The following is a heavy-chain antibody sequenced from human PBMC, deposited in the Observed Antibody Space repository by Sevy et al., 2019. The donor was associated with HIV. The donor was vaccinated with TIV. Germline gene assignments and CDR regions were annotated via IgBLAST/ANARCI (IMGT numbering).Heavy chain of an antibody. CDR1: GGSMSTYY. J-gene: IGHJ5*02. CDR3: ARSPPVVVVPGAPSWFDP. Sequence: SETLSLTCTVSGGSMSTYYWSWIRQPPGKGLEWIGDIYYSGSTNYNPSLKGRLTMSVDTSKNQFSLKLNSVTAVDSAVYFCARSPPVVVVPGAPSWFDPWGQGTLVTVSS. V-gene: IGHV4-59*12. D-gene: IGHD2-2*01. CDR2: IYYSGST.